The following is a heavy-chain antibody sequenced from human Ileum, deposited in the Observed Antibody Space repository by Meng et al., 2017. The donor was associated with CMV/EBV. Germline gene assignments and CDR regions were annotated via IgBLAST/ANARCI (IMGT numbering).Heavy chain of an antibody. V-gene: IGHV4-61*01. CDR3: ARDRGYCSGGSCQAGSDY. CDR1: SISSGSYD. Sequence: SISSGSYDWSWIRQPPGKGLEWIGYIYYSGSTNYNPSLKSRVTISVDTSKNQFSLKLSSVTAADTAVYYCARDRGYCSGGSCQAGSDYWGQGTLVTVSS. J-gene: IGHJ4*02. D-gene: IGHD2-15*01. CDR2: IYYSGST.